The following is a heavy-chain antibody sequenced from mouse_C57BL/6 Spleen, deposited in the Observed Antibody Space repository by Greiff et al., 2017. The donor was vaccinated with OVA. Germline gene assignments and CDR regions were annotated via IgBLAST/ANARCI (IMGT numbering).Heavy chain of an antibody. CDR3: ARSPYGGFAY. V-gene: IGHV1-54*01. CDR1: GYAFTNYL. CDR2: INPGSGGT. D-gene: IGHD1-1*02. J-gene: IGHJ3*01. Sequence: VQLQQSGAELVRPGTSVKVSCKASGYAFTNYLIEWVKQRPGQGLEWIGVINPGSGGTNYNEKFKGKATLTADKSSSTAYMQLSSLTSEDSAVYFCARSPYGGFAYWGQGTLVTVSA.